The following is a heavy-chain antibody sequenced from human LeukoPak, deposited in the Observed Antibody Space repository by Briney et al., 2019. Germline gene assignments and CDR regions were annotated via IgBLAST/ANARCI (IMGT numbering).Heavy chain of an antibody. CDR3: ARDLVARGFDY. Sequence: GGSLRLSCAASGFTFSNYAMSWVRQAPGKGLEWVSAINDSGGSTYYADSVKGRFTISRDNAKNSLYLQMNSLRAEDTAVYYCARDLVARGFDYWGQGTLVTVSS. CDR1: GFTFSNYA. V-gene: IGHV3-23*01. D-gene: IGHD2-2*01. CDR2: INDSGGST. J-gene: IGHJ4*02.